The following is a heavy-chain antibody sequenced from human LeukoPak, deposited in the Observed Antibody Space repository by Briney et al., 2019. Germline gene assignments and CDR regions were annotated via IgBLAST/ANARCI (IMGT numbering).Heavy chain of an antibody. CDR2: IYYSGST. CDR1: GGSISSYY. D-gene: IGHD3-3*01. CDR3: ARDIYTGYDFWSGYFTYWYFDL. Sequence: SETLSLTCTVSGGSISSYYWSWIRQPPGKGLEWIGYIYYSGSTNYNPSLKSRVTISVDTSKNQSSLKLSSVTAADTAVYYCARDIYTGYDFWSGYFTYWYFDLLGRGTLVTVSS. J-gene: IGHJ2*01. V-gene: IGHV4-59*01.